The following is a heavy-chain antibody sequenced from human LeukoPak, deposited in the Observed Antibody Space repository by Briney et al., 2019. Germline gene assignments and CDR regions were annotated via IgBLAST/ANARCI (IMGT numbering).Heavy chain of an antibody. J-gene: IGHJ4*02. CDR1: GFTFSTYA. CDR2: ISGSGDTT. Sequence: PGGSLRLSCAAPGFTFSTYAINWVRQAPGKGLEWVSGISGSGDTTYHADSVKGRFTISRDNSKNILYLQMNSLRAEDTALYYCARGRLPRYYFDYWGQGTLVTVSS. CDR3: ARGRLPRYYFDY. D-gene: IGHD3-9*01. V-gene: IGHV3-23*01.